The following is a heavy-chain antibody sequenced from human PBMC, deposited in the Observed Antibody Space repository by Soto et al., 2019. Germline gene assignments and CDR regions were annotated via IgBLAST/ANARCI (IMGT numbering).Heavy chain of an antibody. CDR3: ARGNFDY. CDR1: GGSISSSNW. CDR2: IHHSGST. J-gene: IGHJ4*02. Sequence: QVQLQESGPRLVKPSGTLSLTCAVSGGSISSSNWWCWVRQSPEKGLVWIGEIHHSGSTNYNPSLKSRVTISVDRSNNQFSLKLSSVTAADTAVYYCARGNFDYWGQGTLVTVSS. V-gene: IGHV4-4*02.